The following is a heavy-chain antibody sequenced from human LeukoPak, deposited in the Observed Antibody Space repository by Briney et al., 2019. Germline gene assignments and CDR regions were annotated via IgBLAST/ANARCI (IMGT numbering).Heavy chain of an antibody. CDR3: ARSLWPEDY. CDR1: GFIYSSFW. D-gene: IGHD2-21*01. Sequence: GGSLRLSCAASGFIYSSFWMSWVRQAPGKGLEWVANIEPDGSGKNYVDSVRGRFTISRDNAKNSLYLQMNSVRVEDSAVYYCARSLWPEDYWGQGTLVTASS. J-gene: IGHJ4*02. V-gene: IGHV3-7*01. CDR2: IEPDGSGK.